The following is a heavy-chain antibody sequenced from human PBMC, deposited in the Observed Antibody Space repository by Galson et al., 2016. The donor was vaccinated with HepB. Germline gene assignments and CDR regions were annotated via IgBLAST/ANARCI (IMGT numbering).Heavy chain of an antibody. CDR2: VTWDGGTT. D-gene: IGHD2-2*01. Sequence: SLRLSCAASGFAFDDYTMHWVRQAPGKGLEWVSLVTWDGGTTYYADSVKGRFTISRDNSKNSLDLQMNSLRTEDTALYYCTRAPLSSSPHFYYWGQGTLVTVSP. CDR3: TRAPLSSSPHFYY. V-gene: IGHV3-43*01. CDR1: GFAFDDYT. J-gene: IGHJ4*02.